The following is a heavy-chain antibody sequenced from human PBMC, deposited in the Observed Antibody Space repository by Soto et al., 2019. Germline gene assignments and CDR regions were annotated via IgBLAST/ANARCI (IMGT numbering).Heavy chain of an antibody. CDR2: ISGSGAWT. J-gene: IGHJ4*02. CDR1: GFPFNIYS. D-gene: IGHD3-10*01. CDR3: AKDRPNYYDASGHYYRPGGDY. Sequence: GGSLSLSCAASGFPFNIYSMSWVRQAPGKGPEWVSSISGSGAWTFYTDSVKGRFTISRDNSRNTLYLQMNSLRADDTAVYYCAKDRPNYYDASGHYYRPGGDYWGQGTLVTSPQ. V-gene: IGHV3-23*01.